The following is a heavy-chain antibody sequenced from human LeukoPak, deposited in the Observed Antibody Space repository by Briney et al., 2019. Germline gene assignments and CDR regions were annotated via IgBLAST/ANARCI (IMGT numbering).Heavy chain of an antibody. CDR3: AFRTVRSTIEYLQY. CDR2: IIPMFGTA. D-gene: IGHD1-26*01. V-gene: IGHV1-69*13. Sequence: ASVKVSCKASGGTFTSYAVNWVRQAPGQGLEWMGGIIPMFGTANYAQNFQGRVTITADESTSTAYMELSSLRSDDTAVYYCAFRTVRSTIEYLQYWGLGTLVTVSS. CDR1: GGTFTSYA. J-gene: IGHJ1*01.